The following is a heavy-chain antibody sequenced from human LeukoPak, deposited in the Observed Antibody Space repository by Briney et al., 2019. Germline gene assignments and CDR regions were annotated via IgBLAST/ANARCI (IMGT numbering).Heavy chain of an antibody. CDR2: INSAGNST. J-gene: IGHJ3*02. CDR1: GLTFSNVW. CDR3: ASFRDSDS. Sequence: GGSLRLSCAVSGLTFSNVWMHWVRQAPGQGLVWVSRINSAGNSTVYADPVKGRFTISRDNAKNMLYLQMNSLRAEDTAVYYCASFRDSDSWGQGTMVTVSS. D-gene: IGHD2-21*01. V-gene: IGHV3-74*01.